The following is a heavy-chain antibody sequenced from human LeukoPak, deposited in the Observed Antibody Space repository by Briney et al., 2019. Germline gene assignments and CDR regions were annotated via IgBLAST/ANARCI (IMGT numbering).Heavy chain of an antibody. CDR3: ARGGYDILTGYSIYYYYYYMDV. D-gene: IGHD3-9*01. J-gene: IGHJ6*03. CDR2: IYYTGNT. Sequence: SETLSLTCSVSGVSISSSNSYWGWIRQPPGKGLEWIGSIYYTGNTYYNPSLKSRVTISVDTSKNQFSLRLSSVTAADTAVYYCARGGYDILTGYSIYYYYYYMDVWGKGTTVTISS. CDR1: GVSISSSNSY. V-gene: IGHV4-39*07.